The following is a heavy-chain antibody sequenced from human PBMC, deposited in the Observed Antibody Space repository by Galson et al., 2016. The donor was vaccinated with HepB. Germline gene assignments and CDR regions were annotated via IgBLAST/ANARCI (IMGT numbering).Heavy chain of an antibody. CDR1: GFTFSSYA. Sequence: SLRLSCAASGFTFSSYAMTWVRQAPGKGLEWVSAISGSGDRTYYADSVKGRFTISRDNSKNTLYVQMNSLRAEDTALYYCAKSFGSGSTSFYAMDVWGHGTTVTVSS. D-gene: IGHD3-10*01. CDR2: ISGSGDRT. J-gene: IGHJ6*02. CDR3: AKSFGSGSTSFYAMDV. V-gene: IGHV3-23*01.